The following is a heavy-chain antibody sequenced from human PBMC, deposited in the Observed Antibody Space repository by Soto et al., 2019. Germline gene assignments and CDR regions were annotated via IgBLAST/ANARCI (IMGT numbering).Heavy chain of an antibody. CDR2: IYHSGST. J-gene: IGHJ5*02. CDR3: VRDGAGAYGLEWFGT. V-gene: IGHV4-31*03. D-gene: IGHD2-21*01. CDR1: GDSISRGGYY. Sequence: QVQLQESGPGLVKPSQTLSLSCTVSGDSISRGGYYWNWIRQHPRKGLEWIGYIYHSGSTNYNPSLKSRVNISVDTSDKELSLELTNVTAADTAFYYCVRDGAGAYGLEWFGTWGQGILVTVSS.